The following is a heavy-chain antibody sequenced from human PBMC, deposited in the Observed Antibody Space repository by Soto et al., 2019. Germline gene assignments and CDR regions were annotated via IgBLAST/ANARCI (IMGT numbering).Heavy chain of an antibody. D-gene: IGHD3-16*01. J-gene: IGHJ3*02. CDR2: ISGGAGST. CDR3: AKRPTVGGGNAFDI. Sequence: GGSLRLSCAASGFTFSSYAMSWVRQGPGKGLEWVSAISGGAGSTYSADSVKCRFTITRDNSKNTLYLQMNSLRAEDTAVYYCAKRPTVGGGNAFDIWGQGTMVTVSS. CDR1: GFTFSSYA. V-gene: IGHV3-23*01.